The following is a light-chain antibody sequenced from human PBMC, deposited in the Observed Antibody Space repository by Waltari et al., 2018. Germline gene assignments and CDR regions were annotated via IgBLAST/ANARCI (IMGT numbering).Light chain of an antibody. Sequence: EIVLTQSPAALPLSPGESATLSCRASQTVDTYLAWYQQKPGQSPRLLIYDASNRATGLPARFSGGGSGTDFTLTISSLEPEDFALYYCQQHSSWPLTFGGGTEVEIK. J-gene: IGKJ4*01. CDR3: QQHSSWPLT. V-gene: IGKV3-11*01. CDR2: DAS. CDR1: QTVDTY.